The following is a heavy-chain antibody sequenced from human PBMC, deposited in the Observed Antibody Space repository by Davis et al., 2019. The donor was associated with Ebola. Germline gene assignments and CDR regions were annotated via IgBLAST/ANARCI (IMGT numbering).Heavy chain of an antibody. V-gene: IGHV1-46*01. CDR3: ARDNEEQQLLFYYYGMDV. J-gene: IGHJ6*02. D-gene: IGHD6-13*01. Sequence: AASVKVSCKASGGTFSSYAISWVRQAPGQGLEWMGIINPSGGSTSYAQKFQGRVTMTRDTSTSTVYMELSSLRSEDTAVYYCARDNEEQQLLFYYYGMDVWGQGTTVTVSS. CDR1: GGTFSSYA. CDR2: INPSGGST.